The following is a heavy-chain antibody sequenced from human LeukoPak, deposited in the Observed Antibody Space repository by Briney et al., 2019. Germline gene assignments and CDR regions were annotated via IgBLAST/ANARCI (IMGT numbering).Heavy chain of an antibody. CDR2: INAGNGNT. Sequence: ASVKVSCKASGYTFTGYAMHWVRQAPGQRLEWIGWINAGNGNTKYPQEFQGRVTITRATSASTAYMELSSLRSEDMAVYYCARGLPSPADHYYMDVWGKGTTVTVSS. D-gene: IGHD3-16*01. J-gene: IGHJ6*03. V-gene: IGHV1-3*03. CDR1: GYTFTGYA. CDR3: ARGLPSPADHYYMDV.